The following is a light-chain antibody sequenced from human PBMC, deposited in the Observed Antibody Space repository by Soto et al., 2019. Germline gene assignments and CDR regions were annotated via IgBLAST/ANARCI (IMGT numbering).Light chain of an antibody. J-gene: IGLJ3*02. CDR3: ASWDDSLNGHWV. V-gene: IGLV1-44*01. CDR2: NNS. Sequence: QSVLTQAPSASGTPGQRVTISCSGSNSNIGGNSVSWYHHLPGTAPKLLIFNNSQRPSRVPDRFSGSKSGTSASLAISGLQSEDEADYYCASWDDSLNGHWVFGGGTKLTVL. CDR1: NSNIGGNS.